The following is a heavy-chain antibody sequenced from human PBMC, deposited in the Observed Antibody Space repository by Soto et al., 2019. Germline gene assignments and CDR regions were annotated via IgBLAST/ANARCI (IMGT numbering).Heavy chain of an antibody. CDR1: GFTFSNYA. CDR3: ARVFYYDILTGKSYNMDV. D-gene: IGHD3-9*01. J-gene: IGHJ6*02. V-gene: IGHV3-23*01. CDR2: ISGSGGST. Sequence: VQLLESGGDLVQPGGSLRLSCEASGFTFSNYAMSWVRQAPGKGLEWVSVISGSGGSTNYADSAKGRFTISRDNSMDTLYPQMNSLRAEDTAVYYCARVFYYDILTGKSYNMDVWGQGTTVIVSS.